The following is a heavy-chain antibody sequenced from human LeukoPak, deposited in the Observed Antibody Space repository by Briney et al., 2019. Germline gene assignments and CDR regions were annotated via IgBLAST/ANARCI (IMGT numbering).Heavy chain of an antibody. Sequence: ASVKVSCKASGHTFTSYDINWVRQATGQGLEWMGWMNPNSGNTGYAQKFQGRVTMTRNTSISTAYMELGSLRSEDTAVYYCARALYDYGAEGVVDYWGQGTLVTVSS. CDR2: MNPNSGNT. J-gene: IGHJ4*02. CDR1: GHTFTSYD. D-gene: IGHD4/OR15-4a*01. V-gene: IGHV1-8*01. CDR3: ARALYDYGAEGVVDY.